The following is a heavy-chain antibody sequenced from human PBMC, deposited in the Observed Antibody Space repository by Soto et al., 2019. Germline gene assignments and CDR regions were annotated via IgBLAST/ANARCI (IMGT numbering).Heavy chain of an antibody. CDR1: GGNFNSYA. J-gene: IGHJ5*02. CDR2: IIPVFRTA. CDR3: ARVREYSGYDMANWFDP. V-gene: IGHV1-69*13. D-gene: IGHD5-12*01. Sequence: SVKVSCKSSGGNFNSYAISWVRQAPGQGLEWMGGIIPVFRTATYAQKFQGRVTITADESTTTAYMELSSLRSEDTAMYYCARVREYSGYDMANWFDPWGQGTLVTVSS.